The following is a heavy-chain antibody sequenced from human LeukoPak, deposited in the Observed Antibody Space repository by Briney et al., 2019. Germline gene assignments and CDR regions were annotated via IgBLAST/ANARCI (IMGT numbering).Heavy chain of an antibody. CDR2: IRKRLNSYTT. D-gene: IGHD6-19*01. CDR1: GFTFSDHF. CDR3: ARVSTTVAGSDYLDY. J-gene: IGHJ4*02. V-gene: IGHV3-72*01. Sequence: GGSLRLSCAASGFTFSDHFMAWVRQAPGKGLEWVGRIRKRLNSYTTEYAASVQGRFAISRDDSKNSLYLQMNSLKTEDTAVYYCARVSTTVAGSDYLDYWGQGTQVTISS.